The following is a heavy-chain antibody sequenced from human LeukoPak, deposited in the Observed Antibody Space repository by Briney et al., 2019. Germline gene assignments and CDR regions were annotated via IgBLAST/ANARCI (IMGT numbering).Heavy chain of an antibody. D-gene: IGHD3-22*01. CDR1: GFIFGKSW. CDR3: ARDRSDYYDSSGYHSGYFRH. Sequence: GGSLRLSCAASGFIFGKSWMHWVRQAPGKGLIWVSRTDGSSTTYADSVKGRFTISRDNSKNTLYLQMNSLRAEDTAVYYCARDRSDYYDSSGYHSGYFRHWGQGTLVTVSS. V-gene: IGHV3-74*01. CDR2: TDGSST. J-gene: IGHJ1*01.